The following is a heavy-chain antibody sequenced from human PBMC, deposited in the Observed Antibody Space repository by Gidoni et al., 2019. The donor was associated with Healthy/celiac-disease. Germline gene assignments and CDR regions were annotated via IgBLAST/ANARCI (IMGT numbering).Heavy chain of an antibody. CDR3: AKDAGGLYSSGRGKFDP. CDR1: GFILAVYA. CDR2: ISWNSGSL. Sequence: EVQLVEAGGGLVHPVRSLRLSCAPSGFILAVYALHWVRQAPGKGLEWVAGISWNSGSLGYADSVKGRFTISRDNAKNSLYLQMNSLRAEDTALYYCAKDAGGLYSSGRGKFDPWGQGTLVTVSS. V-gene: IGHV3-9*01. D-gene: IGHD6-19*01. J-gene: IGHJ5*02.